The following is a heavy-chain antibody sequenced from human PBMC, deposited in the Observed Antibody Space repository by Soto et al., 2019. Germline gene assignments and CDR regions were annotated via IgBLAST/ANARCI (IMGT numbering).Heavy chain of an antibody. Sequence: QVQLVESGGGVVQPGRSLRVSCAASGFTFTYYAMHWVRQAPGKGLEWVAVIAYAGSNEHYAESVKGRFTISRDSSNNTVYLQMNSLRPEDTAVYYCARDNTQFGYSYVYDFWGQGTPVTVST. CDR2: IAYAGSNE. CDR1: GFTFTYYA. D-gene: IGHD5-18*01. V-gene: IGHV3-30-3*01. CDR3: ARDNTQFGYSYVYDF. J-gene: IGHJ4*02.